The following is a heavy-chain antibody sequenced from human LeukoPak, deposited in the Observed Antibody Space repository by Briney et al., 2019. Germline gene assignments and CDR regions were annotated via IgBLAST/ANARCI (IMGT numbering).Heavy chain of an antibody. Sequence: GGSLSLSCAASGFTFSSYAMSWVRQAPGKGLEWVSGISGSGSSTYYAESVKGQFTISRDNSKNTLYLQMNSLRPEDTAVYYCAKDFIVVGCCGYWGQGTLVTVSS. CDR2: ISGSGSST. CDR1: GFTFSSYA. J-gene: IGHJ4*02. CDR3: AKDFIVVGCCGY. V-gene: IGHV3-23*01. D-gene: IGHD2-15*01.